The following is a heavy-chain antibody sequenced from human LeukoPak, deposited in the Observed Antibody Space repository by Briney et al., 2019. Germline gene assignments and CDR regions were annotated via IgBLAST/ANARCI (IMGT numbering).Heavy chain of an antibody. J-gene: IGHJ4*02. D-gene: IGHD2-15*01. CDR2: IYSGGST. Sequence: PGGSLRLSCAASGFTLSSKYMSWVREALGKGLEWVSVIYSGGSTYYADSVKGRFTISRDASKHTLYLQMNSLRAEDTAVYFCAGRHCSGGGCYFAGTDPFDYWGQGALGTVSS. CDR1: GFTLSSKY. CDR3: AGRHCSGGGCYFAGTDPFDY. V-gene: IGHV3-53*01.